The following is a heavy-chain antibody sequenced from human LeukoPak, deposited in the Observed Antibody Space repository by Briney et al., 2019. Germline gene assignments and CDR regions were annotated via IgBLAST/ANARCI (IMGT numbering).Heavy chain of an antibody. Sequence: SETLSLTCTVSGGSISNYYWSWIRQPPGKGLEWIGYIYYSGSTNYNPSLKSRVTISVDTSKNQFSLKLSSVTAADTAVYYCARKPGTYYPSDAFDIWGQGTMVTVSS. CDR1: GGSISNYY. CDR2: IYYSGST. D-gene: IGHD3-10*01. V-gene: IGHV4-59*12. J-gene: IGHJ3*02. CDR3: ARKPGTYYPSDAFDI.